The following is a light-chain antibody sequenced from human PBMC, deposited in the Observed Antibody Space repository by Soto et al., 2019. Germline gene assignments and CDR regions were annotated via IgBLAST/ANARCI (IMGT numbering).Light chain of an antibody. J-gene: IGLJ3*02. CDR1: RSDVGGYKY. V-gene: IGLV2-11*01. CDR3: CSYAGTYTWV. CDR2: DVS. Sequence: QSVLTQPRSVSGSPGQSVTIYCTGTRSDVGGYKYVSWYQHHPGKAPKVMIYDVSKRPSGVPDRFSGSKSGNTASLTISGLQAEDEADYYCCSYAGTYTWVFGGGTKLTVL.